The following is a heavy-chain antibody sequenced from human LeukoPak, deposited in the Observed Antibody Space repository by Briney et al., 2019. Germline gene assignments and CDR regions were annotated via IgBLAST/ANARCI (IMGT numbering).Heavy chain of an antibody. J-gene: IGHJ3*02. CDR1: GFMFSSYW. CDR3: ARGSDGAFDI. V-gene: IGHV3-7*04. D-gene: IGHD1-26*01. Sequence: GGSLRLSCAASGFMFSSYWVNWVRQAPGKGLEWVANIKKDGSEKYYVDSVKGRFTISRDNAKNSLYLQMNSLRAEDTAVYYCARGSDGAFDIWGQGTMVTVSS. CDR2: IKKDGSEK.